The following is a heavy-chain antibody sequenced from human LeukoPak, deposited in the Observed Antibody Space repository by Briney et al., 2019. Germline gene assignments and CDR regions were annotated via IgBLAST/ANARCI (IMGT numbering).Heavy chain of an antibody. D-gene: IGHD3-10*01. CDR2: SRNKARSYTT. Sequence: GGSLRPSCSASGFTLSDHFMDWVRQAPGKGLEWVGRSRNKARSYTTEYAASVKGRFTISRDESTNSLYLQMNSLRSEDTAVYYCARDPLSRGSGSYSIDDYWGQGTLVTVSS. J-gene: IGHJ4*02. CDR3: ARDPLSRGSGSYSIDDY. V-gene: IGHV3-72*01. CDR1: GFTLSDHF.